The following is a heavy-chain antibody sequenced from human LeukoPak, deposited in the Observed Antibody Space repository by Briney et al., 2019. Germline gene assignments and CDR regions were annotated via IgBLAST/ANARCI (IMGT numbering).Heavy chain of an antibody. CDR3: ARGGRGSYYFDY. Sequence: SVKVSCEASGGTFSSYAISWVRQAPGQGLEWMGGIIPIFGTANYAQKFQGRVTITADESTSTAYMELSSLRSEDTAVYYCARGGRGSYYFDYWGQGTLVTVSS. CDR2: IIPIFGTA. D-gene: IGHD1-26*01. V-gene: IGHV1-69*13. CDR1: GGTFSSYA. J-gene: IGHJ4*02.